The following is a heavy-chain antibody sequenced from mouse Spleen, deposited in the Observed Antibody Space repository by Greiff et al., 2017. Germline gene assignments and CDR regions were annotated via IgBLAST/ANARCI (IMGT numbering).Heavy chain of an antibody. V-gene: IGHV1-26*01. J-gene: IGHJ4*01. CDR3: ARELLGYYAMDY. D-gene: IGHD2-12*01. CDR2: INPNNGGT. CDR1: GYTFTDYY. Sequence: EVKLQQSGPELVKPGASVKISCKASGYTFTDYYMNWVKQSHGKSLEWIGDINPNNGGTSYNQKFKGKATLTVDKSSSTAYMELRSLTSEDSAVYYCARELLGYYAMDYWGQGTSVTVSS.